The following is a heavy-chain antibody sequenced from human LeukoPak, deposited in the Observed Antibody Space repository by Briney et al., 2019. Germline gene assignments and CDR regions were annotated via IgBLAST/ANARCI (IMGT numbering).Heavy chain of an antibody. CDR1: GGSISSYF. D-gene: IGHD7-27*01. J-gene: IGHJ4*02. Sequence: PSETLSLTCTASGGSISSYFWSWIRQPAGKGLEWIGRIYSSGSTNYSPSLKSRVTMSVDTSKNQFSLNLSSVTAADTAMYYCARESSAGDGRGLDYWGQGTLVTVSS. V-gene: IGHV4-4*07. CDR3: ARESSAGDGRGLDY. CDR2: IYSSGST.